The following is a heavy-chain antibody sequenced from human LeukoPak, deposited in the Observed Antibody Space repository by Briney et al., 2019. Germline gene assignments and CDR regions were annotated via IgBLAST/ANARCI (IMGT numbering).Heavy chain of an antibody. Sequence: ASVKVSCKASGYTFTSYYMHWVRQAPGQGLEWMGIINPSGGSTSYAQKFQGRVTMTRDTSTSTVYMELSSLRSEDTAVYYCAASSRYSGSYFDFDYWGQGTLVTVSS. V-gene: IGHV1-46*01. D-gene: IGHD1-26*01. CDR2: INPSGGST. CDR3: AASSRYSGSYFDFDY. CDR1: GYTFTSYY. J-gene: IGHJ4*02.